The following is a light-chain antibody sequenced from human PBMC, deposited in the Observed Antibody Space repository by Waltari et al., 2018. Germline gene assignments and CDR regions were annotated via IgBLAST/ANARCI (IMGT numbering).Light chain of an antibody. J-gene: IGKJ3*01. Sequence: EILLTQSPGTLSLSPGERATLPCRASESFSTSFLVWYQQKNGQAPRVLIYGTSTRAAGTPDRFSGRGSGTDFTLTISRLEPEDFGVYYCQEFGGAPPFTFGPGTRVDMK. CDR1: ESFSTSF. CDR2: GTS. V-gene: IGKV3-20*01. CDR3: QEFGGAPPFT.